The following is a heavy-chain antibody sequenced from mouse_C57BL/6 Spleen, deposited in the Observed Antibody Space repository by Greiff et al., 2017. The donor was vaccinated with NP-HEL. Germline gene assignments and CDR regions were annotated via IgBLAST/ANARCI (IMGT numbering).Heavy chain of an antibody. CDR1: GYTFTSYW. CDR2: IYPGSGST. J-gene: IGHJ1*03. D-gene: IGHD2-3*01. Sequence: VQLQQPGAELVKPGASVKMSCKASGYTFTSYWITWVKQRPGQGLEWIGDIYPGSGSTNYNEKFKSKATLTVDTSSSTAYMQLSSLTSEDSAVYYCARDDGYAHWYFDVWGTGTTVTVSS. V-gene: IGHV1-55*01. CDR3: ARDDGYAHWYFDV.